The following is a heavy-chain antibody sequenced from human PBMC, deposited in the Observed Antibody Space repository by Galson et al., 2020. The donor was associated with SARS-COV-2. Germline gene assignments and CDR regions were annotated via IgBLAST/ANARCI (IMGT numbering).Heavy chain of an antibody. D-gene: IGHD3-3*01. CDR1: GGSISSGGYY. CDR2: IYYSGST. V-gene: IGHV4-31*03. CDR3: ARVARITIFGVVREVDY. J-gene: IGHJ4*02. Sequence: SQTLSLTCTVSGGSISSGGYYWSWIRQHPGKGLEWLGYIYYSGSTYYNPSLTSRVTISVDTSKNQFSLKLSSVTAADTAVYYCARVARITIFGVVREVDYWGQGTLVTVSS.